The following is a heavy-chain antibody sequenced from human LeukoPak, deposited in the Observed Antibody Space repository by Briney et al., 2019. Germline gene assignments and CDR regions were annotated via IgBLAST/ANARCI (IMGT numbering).Heavy chain of an antibody. CDR1: GFTFSNYW. CDR2: IKQDESEK. D-gene: IGHD2-21*02. Sequence: PGGSLRLSCAASGFTFSNYWMSWVRQAPGKGLEWVTNIKQDESEKYYADSVKGRFTISRDNAKNSLYLQMNSLRAEDTAVYYCARTSYCGGDCYPGPDAFDIWGQGTMVTVSS. CDR3: ARTSYCGGDCYPGPDAFDI. V-gene: IGHV3-7*01. J-gene: IGHJ3*02.